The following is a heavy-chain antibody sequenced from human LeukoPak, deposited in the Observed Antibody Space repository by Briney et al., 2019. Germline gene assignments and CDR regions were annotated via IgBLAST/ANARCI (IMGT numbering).Heavy chain of an antibody. J-gene: IGHJ6*03. V-gene: IGHV4-38-2*01. CDR3: ARRYCSSTSCRQYYYYYYYMDV. CDR2: IYHSGST. CDR1: GYSISSGYY. Sequence: SETLSLTCAVSGYSISSGYYWGWIRQPPGQGLEWIGSIYHSGSTYYNPSLKSRVTISVDTSKNQFSLKLSSVTAADTVVYYCARRYCSSTSCRQYYYYYYYMDVWGKGTTVTVSS. D-gene: IGHD2-2*01.